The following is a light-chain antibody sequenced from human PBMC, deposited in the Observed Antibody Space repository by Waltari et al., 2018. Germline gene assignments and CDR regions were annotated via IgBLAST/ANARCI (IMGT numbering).Light chain of an antibody. Sequence: SYELTQPSSVSVSPGDTVSITCSGDKLGEKFVSWYQQRPGQSPVVVIYEDSKRPSGIPGRFSGSNSGNTATLTISGTQAMDEADYYCQTWDSRNAVFGSATKVTVL. V-gene: IGLV3-1*01. CDR2: EDS. CDR3: QTWDSRNAV. CDR1: KLGEKF. J-gene: IGLJ1*01.